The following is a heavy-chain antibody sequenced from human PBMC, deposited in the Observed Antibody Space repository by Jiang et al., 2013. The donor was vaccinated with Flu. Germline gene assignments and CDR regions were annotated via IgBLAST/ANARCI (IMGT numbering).Heavy chain of an antibody. J-gene: IGHJ4*02. D-gene: IGHD6-13*01. V-gene: IGHV4-59*01. Sequence: GPGLVKPSETLSLTCTVSGGSISAYYWNWIRQAPGKGLEWIGYVHYSGSTDYNSSLKSRVTTSVDTSKTRFSLKLTSVTGADTAVYYCARARAPEIAANYFDYWGQGTLVTVSS. CDR1: GGSISAYY. CDR3: ARARAPEIAANYFDY. CDR2: VHYSGST.